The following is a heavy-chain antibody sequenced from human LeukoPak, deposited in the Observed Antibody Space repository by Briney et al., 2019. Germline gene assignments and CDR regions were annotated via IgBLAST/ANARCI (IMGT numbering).Heavy chain of an antibody. D-gene: IGHD3-10*01. CDR2: IYYTGVT. J-gene: IGHJ1*01. CDR3: ARVSGGSGSYRWGGPEYFQH. V-gene: IGHV4-59*08. Sequence: KPSETLSLTCTVSGDSITTHYWSWIRQPPGKGLEYIGYIYYTGVTNYKPSLKSRVTMSVDTSKNQFSLNLISVTAADTAVYYCARVSGGSGSYRWGGPEYFQHWGQGTLVTVSS. CDR1: GDSITTHY.